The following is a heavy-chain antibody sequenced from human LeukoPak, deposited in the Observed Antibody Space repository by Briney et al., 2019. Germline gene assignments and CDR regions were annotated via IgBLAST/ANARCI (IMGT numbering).Heavy chain of an antibody. CDR3: GMSSGYDFDY. D-gene: IGHD5-12*01. CDR1: GFTFSSYA. V-gene: IGHV3-23*01. J-gene: IGHJ4*02. CDR2: ISGSGGST. Sequence: PGGSLRLSCAASGFTFSSYAMSWVRQAPGKGLEWVSAISGSGGSTYYADSVKGRFTISRDNAKNSLYLQMNSLRAEDTADCARGMSSGYDFDYWGQGTLVTVSS.